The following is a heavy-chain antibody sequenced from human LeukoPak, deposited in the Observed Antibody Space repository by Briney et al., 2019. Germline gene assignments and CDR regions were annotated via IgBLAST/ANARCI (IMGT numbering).Heavy chain of an antibody. Sequence: SETLSLTCTVSGGSISSHYWSWIRQPPGEGLEWSGYIYYSGSTNYNPSLKSRVTISVDTSKNQFSLKLSSMTAADTAVYYCAREGYYYDSSGYWRDYYFDYWGQGTLVTVSS. CDR1: GGSISSHY. CDR2: IYYSGST. CDR3: AREGYYYDSSGYWRDYYFDY. D-gene: IGHD3-22*01. V-gene: IGHV4-59*11. J-gene: IGHJ4*02.